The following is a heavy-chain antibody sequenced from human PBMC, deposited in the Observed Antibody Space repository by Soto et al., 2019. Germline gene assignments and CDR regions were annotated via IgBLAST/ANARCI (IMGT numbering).Heavy chain of an antibody. D-gene: IGHD4-4*01. CDR2: SRGSGSGGST. J-gene: IGHJ4*02. V-gene: IGHV3-23*01. Sequence: EVQLLESGGGLVQPGGSLRLSCAASGFTFTNYAMTWVRQAPGKGLEWVSISRGSGSGGSTNYADSVKGRFTISRDNSKNTLYLQMNSLRVEDTAVYYCAKDRDDYRNYVFDYWGQGTLVTVSS. CDR1: GFTFTNYA. CDR3: AKDRDDYRNYVFDY.